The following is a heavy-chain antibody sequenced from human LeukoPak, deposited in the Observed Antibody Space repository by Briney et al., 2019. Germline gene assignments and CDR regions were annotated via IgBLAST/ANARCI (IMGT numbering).Heavy chain of an antibody. CDR3: ASLNGDYDDY. J-gene: IGHJ4*02. CDR2: ISSSSSYI. Sequence: GGSLRLSCAASGFTFSSYSMNWVRQAPGKGLEWVSSISSSSSYIYYADSVKGRFTISRDNAKNSLYLQMNSLRAEDTTVYYCASLNGDYDDYWGQGTLVTVSS. CDR1: GFTFSSYS. D-gene: IGHD4-17*01. V-gene: IGHV3-21*01.